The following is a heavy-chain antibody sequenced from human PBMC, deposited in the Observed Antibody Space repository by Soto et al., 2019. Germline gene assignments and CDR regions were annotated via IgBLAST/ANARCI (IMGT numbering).Heavy chain of an antibody. CDR1: GYAFTGYY. V-gene: IGHV1-2*02. CDR2: INPNSGGT. J-gene: IGHJ6*02. Sequence: ASVKVTCKASGYAFTGYYMHWVRQAPGQGLEWMGWINPNSGGTNYAQKFQGRVTMTRDTSISTAYMELSRLRSDDTAVYYCARDRVAALGYYYYYGMDVWGQGTTVTVSS. CDR3: ARDRVAALGYYYYYGMDV. D-gene: IGHD6-13*01.